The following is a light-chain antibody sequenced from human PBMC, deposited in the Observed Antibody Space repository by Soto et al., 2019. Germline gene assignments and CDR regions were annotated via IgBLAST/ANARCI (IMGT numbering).Light chain of an antibody. J-gene: IGKJ4*01. Sequence: EIVLTQSPATLSLSPGERDTLSCRASQSVSGYLAWYHKQPGQAPRLLIYDTSNRATGIPGRFSGSGSETDFTLTISSLETKDFAVYDCQHRSNWPLTFGGGNKVEIK. CDR3: QHRSNWPLT. V-gene: IGKV3-11*01. CDR2: DTS. CDR1: QSVSGY.